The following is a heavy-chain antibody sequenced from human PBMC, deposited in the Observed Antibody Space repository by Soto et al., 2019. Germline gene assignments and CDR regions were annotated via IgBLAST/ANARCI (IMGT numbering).Heavy chain of an antibody. V-gene: IGHV6-1*01. CDR3: AKEGAATTDSGGSIEC. CDR1: GDSVSSNRAA. J-gene: IGHJ4*02. CDR2: TYFRSKWYD. D-gene: IGHD2-15*01. Sequence: QVPLQQSGPGLVKPSQTLSLTCAISGDSVSSNRAAWNWIRQSPSRGLEWLGRTYFRSKWYDDYAISMKGRIIINPDTSKNQFVLELNSVTPEDTAVYYCAKEGAATTDSGGSIECWRQGNLVTVPS.